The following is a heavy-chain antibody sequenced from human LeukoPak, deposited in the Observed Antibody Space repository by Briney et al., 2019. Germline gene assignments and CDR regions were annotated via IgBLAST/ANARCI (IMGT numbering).Heavy chain of an antibody. CDR1: GYTLTELS. Sequence: ASVKLSCTVSGYTLTELSMHWVRQAPGQGLGWMGGFDPEDGETIYAQKFHGRVTMTEDTSTDTAYMELSSLRSEDTAVYYCATAEYYSYWFDPWGQGTLVTVSS. D-gene: IGHD3-10*01. J-gene: IGHJ5*02. CDR2: FDPEDGET. V-gene: IGHV1-24*01. CDR3: ATAEYYSYWFDP.